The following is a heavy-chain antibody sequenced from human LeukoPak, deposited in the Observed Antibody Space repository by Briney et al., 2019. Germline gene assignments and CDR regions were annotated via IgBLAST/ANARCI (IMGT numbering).Heavy chain of an antibody. J-gene: IGHJ4*02. CDR1: GYTFTDYY. D-gene: IGHD6-6*01. CDR3: ARTSIAARRADFDY. CDR2: INSNSGGT. Sequence: ASVKVSCKTSGYTFTDYYIHWVRQAPRQGLEWMGWINSNSGGTSYAQKFQGRVTLTRDTPTRTAYMELNRLTSDDTAAYYCARTSIAARRADFDYWGQGTVVTVSS. V-gene: IGHV1-2*02.